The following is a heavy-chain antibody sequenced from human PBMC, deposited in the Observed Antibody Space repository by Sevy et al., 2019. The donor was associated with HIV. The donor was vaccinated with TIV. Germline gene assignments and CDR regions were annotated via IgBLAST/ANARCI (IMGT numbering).Heavy chain of an antibody. CDR3: AKGRAQSGYYYGMDV. D-gene: IGHD2-8*02. CDR2: ISGSGGST. V-gene: IGHV3-23*01. Sequence: GGSLRLSCAASGFTFSSYAMSWVRQAPGKGLEWVSAISGSGGSTYYADSVKGRFTISRDNSKNTLYLQMNSLRAEDKAVYYFAKGRAQSGYYYGMDVWGQGTTVTVSS. CDR1: GFTFSSYA. J-gene: IGHJ6*02.